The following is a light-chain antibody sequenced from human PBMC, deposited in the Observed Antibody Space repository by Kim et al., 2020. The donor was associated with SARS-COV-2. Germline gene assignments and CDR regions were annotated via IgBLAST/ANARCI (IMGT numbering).Light chain of an antibody. V-gene: IGLV3-1*01. J-gene: IGLJ3*02. Sequence: SYDLTQPPSVSVSPGQTASITCSGNKLGDKYACWYQQKPGQSPVLVIYQDNKRPSGIPERFSGSNSGNTATLTISGTQAMDEAYYYCQAWDSSTVVFGGGTQLTVL. CDR2: QDN. CDR1: KLGDKY. CDR3: QAWDSSTVV.